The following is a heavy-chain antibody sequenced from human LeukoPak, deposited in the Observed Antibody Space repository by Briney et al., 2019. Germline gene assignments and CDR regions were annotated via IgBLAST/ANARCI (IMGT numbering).Heavy chain of an antibody. CDR2: MNPNSGNT. D-gene: IGHD3-9*01. CDR3: AKIDYDILTGYPNWFDP. J-gene: IGHJ5*02. V-gene: IGHV1-8*02. Sequence: ASVKVSCKASGYTFTGYYMHWVRQAPGQGLEWMGWMNPNSGNTGYAQKFQGRVTMTRNTSISTAYMELSSLRSEDTAVYYCAKIDYDILTGYPNWFDPWGQGTLVTVSS. CDR1: GYTFTGYY.